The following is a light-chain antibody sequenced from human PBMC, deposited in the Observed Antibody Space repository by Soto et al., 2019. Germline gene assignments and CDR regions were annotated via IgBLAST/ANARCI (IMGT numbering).Light chain of an antibody. CDR1: GRDIGAYDY. CDR3: SSYTTSYPYV. V-gene: IGLV2-14*01. Sequence: QSVLTQPASVSGSPGQSITISCTGSGRDIGAYDYVSWYQQHPGKAPKLLIYGVNNRPSGVSYRFSASKSAFTASLTISGLQAEDEAHYYCSSYTTSYPYVFG. J-gene: IGLJ2*01. CDR2: GVN.